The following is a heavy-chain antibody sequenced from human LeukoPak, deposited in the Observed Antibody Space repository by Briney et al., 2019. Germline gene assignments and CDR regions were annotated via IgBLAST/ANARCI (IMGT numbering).Heavy chain of an antibody. CDR1: GFTFSSYA. D-gene: IGHD1-26*01. CDR2: ISGSGGST. J-gene: IGHJ4*02. Sequence: SGGSLRLSCAASGFTFSSYAMSWVRQAPGKGLEWVSAISGSGGSTYYADSVKGRFTISRDNSKNTLYLQMNSLRAEDTAVYYCAKVGLHSGSYYSPDYWGQGTLVTVSS. CDR3: AKVGLHSGSYYSPDY. V-gene: IGHV3-23*01.